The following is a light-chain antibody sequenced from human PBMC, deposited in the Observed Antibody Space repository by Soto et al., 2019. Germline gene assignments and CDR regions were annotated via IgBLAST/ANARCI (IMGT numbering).Light chain of an antibody. J-gene: IGKJ4*01. CDR2: AAS. Sequence: EIVLTQSPATLSLSPGERATLSCRASRSVGNNLAWYQKKPGQAPGLLIYAASTWATGIPARFSGSGSGTAFTLTISSLEPEDFAVYYCQQHADWPLTFGGGTKVEIK. CDR1: RSVGNN. V-gene: IGKV3-11*01. CDR3: QQHADWPLT.